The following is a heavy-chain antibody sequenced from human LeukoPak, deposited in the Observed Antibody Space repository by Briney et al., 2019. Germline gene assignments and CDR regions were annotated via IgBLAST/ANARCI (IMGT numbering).Heavy chain of an antibody. D-gene: IGHD3-22*01. Sequence: GGSLRLSCAASGFSFSNAWMSWVRQAPGKGPEWVANIRGDGVEKYYVASVQGRFTISRDNAENSLSLQMNNLRAEDTAVYYCAKDSDYYHSSGYYYAYFQHWGQGTLVTVSS. J-gene: IGHJ1*01. CDR1: GFSFSNAW. CDR3: AKDSDYYHSSGYYYAYFQH. V-gene: IGHV3-7*01. CDR2: IRGDGVEK.